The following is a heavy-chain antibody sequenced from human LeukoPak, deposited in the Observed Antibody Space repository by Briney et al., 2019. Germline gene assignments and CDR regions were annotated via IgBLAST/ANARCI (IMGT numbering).Heavy chain of an antibody. Sequence: GGSLRLSCAASGFTFSSYWMSWVRQAPGKGLEWVANIKQDGGEIYYVDSVKGRFTISRDNAKNSLSLQMNSLRAEDTAVYYCARDNDSRDPPHFDYWGQGTLVTVSS. V-gene: IGHV3-7*01. J-gene: IGHJ4*02. CDR1: GFTFSSYW. D-gene: IGHD3-16*01. CDR2: IKQDGGEI. CDR3: ARDNDSRDPPHFDY.